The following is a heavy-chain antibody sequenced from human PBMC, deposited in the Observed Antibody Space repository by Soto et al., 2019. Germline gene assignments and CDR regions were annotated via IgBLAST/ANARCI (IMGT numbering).Heavy chain of an antibody. CDR3: ARDGAVAGDTNFDY. CDR1: GYTFTHYA. Sequence: ASVKVSCKASGYTFTHYAMHWVLQAPGQRLEWMGWINTGNGNTKYSQKFQGRVTITTDTSASTAYMELSSLRSEDTAVYYCARDGAVAGDTNFDYWGQGTLVTVSS. V-gene: IGHV1-3*04. D-gene: IGHD6-19*01. CDR2: INTGNGNT. J-gene: IGHJ4*02.